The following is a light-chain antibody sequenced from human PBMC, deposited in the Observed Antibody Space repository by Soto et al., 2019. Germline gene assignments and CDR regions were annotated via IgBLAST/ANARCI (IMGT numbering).Light chain of an antibody. CDR3: QQRSNWPLT. CDR1: QSVGSY. Sequence: EIVLTQSPATLSLSPGERATLSCRASQSVGSYLAWYQQKPGQAPRLLIYDASNRATGIPARFSGSGSGTDLTLTISSLEPEDFALYYCQQRSNWPLTFGGGTKIEIK. J-gene: IGKJ4*01. V-gene: IGKV3-11*01. CDR2: DAS.